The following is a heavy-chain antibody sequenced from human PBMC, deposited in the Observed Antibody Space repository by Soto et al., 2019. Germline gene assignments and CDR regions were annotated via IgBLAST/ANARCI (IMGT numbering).Heavy chain of an antibody. Sequence: SLRLSCAASGFTFSSYSMNWVRQARGKGLEWVSSISSSSSYIYYADSVKGRFTISRDNAKNSLYLQMNSLRAEDTAVYYCARDQPGYSYGYGLGYWGQGTLVTVSS. CDR1: GFTFSSYS. V-gene: IGHV3-21*01. CDR3: ARDQPGYSYGYGLGY. D-gene: IGHD5-18*01. J-gene: IGHJ4*02. CDR2: ISSSSSYI.